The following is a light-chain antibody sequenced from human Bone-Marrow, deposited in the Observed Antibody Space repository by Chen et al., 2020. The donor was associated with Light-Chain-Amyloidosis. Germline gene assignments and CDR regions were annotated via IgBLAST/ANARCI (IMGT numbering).Light chain of an antibody. J-gene: IGLJ2*01. CDR2: RDT. Sequence: SYELTQPPSVSVSPGQTARITCSGDDLPTKYAYWYQQKPGQAPGLVIHRDTERPSGISERFSGSSSGPTATLTTSGVQAEDEADYHCQSADSSGTYEVIFGGGTELTVL. CDR3: QSADSSGTYEVI. V-gene: IGLV3-25*03. CDR1: DLPTKY.